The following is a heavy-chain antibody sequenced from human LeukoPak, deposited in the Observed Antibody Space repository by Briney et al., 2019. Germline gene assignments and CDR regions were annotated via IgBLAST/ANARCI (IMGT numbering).Heavy chain of an antibody. J-gene: IGHJ6*03. D-gene: IGHD6-13*01. CDR1: GYTFINNW. CDR2: ISPSGGST. V-gene: IGHV1-46*01. Sequence: ASVKVSCKASGYTFINNWMHWVRQAPGQGPEWMGVISPSGGSTTYAQKFQGRVTLTRDMSTSTDYLELSSLRSDDTAVYYCARDFKAAAGDYYYYYYMDVWGKGTTVTVSS. CDR3: ARDFKAAAGDYYYYYYMDV.